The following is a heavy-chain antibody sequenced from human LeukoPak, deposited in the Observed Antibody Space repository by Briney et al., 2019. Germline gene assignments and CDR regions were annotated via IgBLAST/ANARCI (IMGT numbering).Heavy chain of an antibody. D-gene: IGHD3-10*01. CDR3: ATDLGGYYSGSGSYWGSLDY. V-gene: IGHV3-15*01. CDR2: IKRKSDGGTP. CDR1: GFTFSNAW. J-gene: IGHJ4*02. Sequence: GGSLRLSCAASGFTFSNAWMSWVRQAPGKGLEWVGRIKRKSDGGTPDNAAPVKGRFTISRDDSKNTLYLQMNSLKIEDTAMYYCATDLGGYYSGSGSYWGSLDYWGQGTVVTVSS.